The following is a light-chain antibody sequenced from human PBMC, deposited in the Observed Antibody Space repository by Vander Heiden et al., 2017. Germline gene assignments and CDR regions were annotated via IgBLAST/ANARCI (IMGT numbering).Light chain of an antibody. CDR3: QHYNNWPPYT. CDR1: QSVSNN. V-gene: IGKV3-15*01. CDR2: GAS. Sequence: EIVMPQSPATLSVSPGERATLSCRTSQSVSNNLAWYQQKPGQAPRLLIYGASSRATGIPARFSGSGSGTEFTLTISSLQSEDFAVYYCQHYNNWPPYTFGQGTKLEI. J-gene: IGKJ2*01.